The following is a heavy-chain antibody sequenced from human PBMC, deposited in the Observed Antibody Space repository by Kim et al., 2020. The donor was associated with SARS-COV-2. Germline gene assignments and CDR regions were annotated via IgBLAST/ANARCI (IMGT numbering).Heavy chain of an antibody. Sequence: GGSLRLSCAASGFTFSSYAMHWVRQAPGKGLEWVAVISYDGSNKYYADSVKGRFTISRDNSKNTLYLQMNSLRAEDTAVYYCARDEAYCSSTSCYYYYGMDVWGQGTTVTVSS. CDR2: ISYDGSNK. D-gene: IGHD2-2*01. CDR1: GFTFSSYA. CDR3: ARDEAYCSSTSCYYYYGMDV. J-gene: IGHJ6*02. V-gene: IGHV3-30*04.